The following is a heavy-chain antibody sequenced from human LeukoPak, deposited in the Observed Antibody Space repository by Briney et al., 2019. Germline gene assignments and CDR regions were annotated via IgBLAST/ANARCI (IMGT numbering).Heavy chain of an antibody. D-gene: IGHD2-2*01. V-gene: IGHV4-61*01. CDR2: ISYTGNT. CDR3: ARDYCSSTTCYDSYYYGMDV. CDR1: GGSVSSGTYY. J-gene: IGHJ6*02. Sequence: SETLSLTCTVSGGSVSSGTYYWSWIRQPPGKGLEWIGYISYTGNTNYNPSLKSRVTISVDTSKNQFSLKLSSVSAADTAVYYCARDYCSSTTCYDSYYYGMDVWGQGTTVTVSS.